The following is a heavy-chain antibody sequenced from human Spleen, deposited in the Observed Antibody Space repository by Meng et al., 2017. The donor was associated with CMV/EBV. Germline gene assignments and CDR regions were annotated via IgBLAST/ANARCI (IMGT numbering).Heavy chain of an antibody. CDR2: VTSSSSYR. V-gene: IGHV3-21*01. J-gene: IGHJ4*02. CDR3: ARDPLGDIVGVPAATFDY. D-gene: IGHD2-2*01. CDR1: GFTFSSYS. Sequence: GESLKIACEVSGFTFSSYSMNWDLQAQGKGLEWVSSVTSSSSYRYYSDSLRGRFTISRDNAKNLLYLRMDSLRAEDTAVYYCARDPLGDIVGVPAATFDYWGQGTLVTVSS.